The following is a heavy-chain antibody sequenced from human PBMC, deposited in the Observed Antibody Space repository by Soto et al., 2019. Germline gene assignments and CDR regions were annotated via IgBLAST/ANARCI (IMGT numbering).Heavy chain of an antibody. CDR3: AREGNSGKKFDY. CDR2: INPNSCGT. V-gene: IGHV1-2*02. Sequence: QVQLVQSGAEVKKPGASVKVSCKASGYTFTGYYMHWVRQAPGQGLEWMGWINPNSCGTNYAQKFQGRVTMTRDTSISTAYMELSRLRSDDTAVYYCAREGNSGKKFDYWGQGTLVTVSS. J-gene: IGHJ4*02. CDR1: GYTFTGYY. D-gene: IGHD1-26*01.